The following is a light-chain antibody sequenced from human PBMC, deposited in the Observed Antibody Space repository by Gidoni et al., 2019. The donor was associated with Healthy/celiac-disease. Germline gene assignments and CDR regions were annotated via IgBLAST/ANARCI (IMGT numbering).Light chain of an antibody. CDR2: KAS. CDR1: QSISSW. CDR3: QQHNSYWT. V-gene: IGKV1-5*03. Sequence: DSQMTQSPSTLSASVGDRVTITCRASQSISSWLAWYQQKPGKAPKLLIYKASSLESGVPSRFSGSVSGTEFTLTISSLQPDDFAPYYCQQHNSYWTFGQGTKVEIK. J-gene: IGKJ1*01.